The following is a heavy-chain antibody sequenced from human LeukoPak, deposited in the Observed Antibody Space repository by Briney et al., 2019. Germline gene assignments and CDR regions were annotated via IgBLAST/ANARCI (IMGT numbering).Heavy chain of an antibody. V-gene: IGHV6-1*01. CDR3: ARGARIAARPGHYYYMDV. Sequence: SQTLSLTCAISGDSVSSNSAAWNWIRQSPSRGLEWLGRTYYRSKWYNDYAVPVKSRITINPDTSKNQFSLQLNSVTPEDTAVYYCARGARIAARPGHYYYMDVWGKGTTVTVSS. J-gene: IGHJ6*03. CDR2: TYYRSKWYN. CDR1: GDSVSSNSAA. D-gene: IGHD6-6*01.